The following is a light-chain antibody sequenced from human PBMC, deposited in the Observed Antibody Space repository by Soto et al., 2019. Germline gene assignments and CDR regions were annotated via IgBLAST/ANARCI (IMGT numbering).Light chain of an antibody. CDR1: QSISSW. CDR2: KAS. V-gene: IGKV1-5*03. Sequence: DIQMTQSPSTLSASVGDRVTITCRASQSISSWLAWYQQKPGKAPKFLIFKASRLESGVPSRFSGSGSGTEFTLNISSLQPDDFATYYCQQYNTYPLTFGGGTKVEIK. J-gene: IGKJ4*01. CDR3: QQYNTYPLT.